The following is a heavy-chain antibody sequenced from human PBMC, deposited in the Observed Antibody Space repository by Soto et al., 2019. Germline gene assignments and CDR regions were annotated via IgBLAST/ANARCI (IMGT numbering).Heavy chain of an antibody. J-gene: IGHJ6*02. V-gene: IGHV4-31*03. D-gene: IGHD3-10*01. Sequence: SETLSLTCTVSGGSISSGGYYWSWIRQHPGKGLEWIGYIYYSGSTYYNPSLKSRVTISVDTSKNQFSLKLSSVTAADTAVYYCARDRDYYYGSGSYLGGLYYYGMDVWAKGPRSPSP. CDR1: GGSISSGGYY. CDR3: ARDRDYYYGSGSYLGGLYYYGMDV. CDR2: IYYSGST.